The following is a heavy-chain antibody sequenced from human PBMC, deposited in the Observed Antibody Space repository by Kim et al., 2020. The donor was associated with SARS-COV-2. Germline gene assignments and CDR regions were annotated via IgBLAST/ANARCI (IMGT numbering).Heavy chain of an antibody. J-gene: IGHJ1*01. D-gene: IGHD1-26*01. V-gene: IGHV4-4*02. Sequence: QSLKSRVTISVDKSKSQFSLTLSSVTAADTAVYYCARGLSQGDGSEYFQHWGQGTLVTVSS. CDR3: ARGLSQGDGSEYFQH.